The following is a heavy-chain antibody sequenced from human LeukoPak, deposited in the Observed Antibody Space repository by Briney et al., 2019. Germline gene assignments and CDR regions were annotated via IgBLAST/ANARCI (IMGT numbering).Heavy chain of an antibody. D-gene: IGHD2-21*01. Sequence: PSETLSLTCTVSGGSISSYYWSSIRQPPGKGLEWIGYIYYSGSTNYNPSLKSRVTISVDTSKNQFSLKLSSVTAADTAVYYCARHDWRKGVDYWGQGTLVTVSS. V-gene: IGHV4-59*08. CDR1: GGSISSYY. CDR2: IYYSGST. CDR3: ARHDWRKGVDY. J-gene: IGHJ4*02.